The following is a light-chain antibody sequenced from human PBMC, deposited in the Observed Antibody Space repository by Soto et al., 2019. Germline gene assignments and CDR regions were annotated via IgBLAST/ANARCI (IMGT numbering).Light chain of an antibody. CDR2: DAS. J-gene: IGKJ4*01. CDR3: QQYNSFPLT. CDR1: QSISSW. V-gene: IGKV1-5*01. Sequence: DIQMTQSPSTLSASVGDRLTSTRQASQSISSWLAWYQQKPGKASKRLIYDASSLESGVPSRFSGSGSRTEFTLTISSLQPDDFATYYCQQYNSFPLTFGGGTKV.